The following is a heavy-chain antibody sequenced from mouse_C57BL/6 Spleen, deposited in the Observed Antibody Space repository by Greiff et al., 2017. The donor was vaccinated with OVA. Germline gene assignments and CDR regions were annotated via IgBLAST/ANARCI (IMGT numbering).Heavy chain of an antibody. J-gene: IGHJ1*03. D-gene: IGHD1-1*01. CDR1: GYTFTDYY. CDR2: INPNNGGT. V-gene: IGHV1-26*01. CDR3: ARCYYGSSYWYFGV. Sequence: VQLKQSGPELVKPGASVKISCKASGYTFTDYYMNWVKQSPGKSLEWIGDINPNNGGTSYNQKFKGKATLTVDKSSSTAYMELRSLTYEDSAVYYDARCYYGSSYWYFGVWGTGTTVTVSS.